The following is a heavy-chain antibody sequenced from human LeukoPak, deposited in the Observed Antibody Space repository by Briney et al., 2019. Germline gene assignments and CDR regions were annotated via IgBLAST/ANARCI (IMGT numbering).Heavy chain of an antibody. J-gene: IGHJ4*02. CDR2: ISGSSSHT. CDR3: ATDSPVAGSKALDY. CDR1: GFTFSNYA. V-gene: IGHV3-21*01. Sequence: GGSLRLSCGASGFTFSNYAMNWVRQAPGKGLEWVSSISGSSSHTYYADSLKGRFTISRDNARNSLYLQLNSLRADDMAVYYCATDSPVAGSKALDYWGQGTLVTVSS. D-gene: IGHD6-19*01.